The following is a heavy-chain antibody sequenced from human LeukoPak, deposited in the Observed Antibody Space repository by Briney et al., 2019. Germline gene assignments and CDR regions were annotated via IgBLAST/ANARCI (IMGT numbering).Heavy chain of an antibody. Sequence: SQTLSLTCTVSGGSVSRGDYYWSWIRQPPGKGLEWIGYVYYSGSPYYNPSLKSRVIISVDTSKNQFSLNLSSGSAADTAVYYCAIFASGGSRIDSWGQGTLVTVSS. CDR3: AIFASGGSRIDS. CDR2: VYYSGSP. CDR1: GGSVSRGDYY. D-gene: IGHD2-15*01. J-gene: IGHJ4*02. V-gene: IGHV4-30-4*08.